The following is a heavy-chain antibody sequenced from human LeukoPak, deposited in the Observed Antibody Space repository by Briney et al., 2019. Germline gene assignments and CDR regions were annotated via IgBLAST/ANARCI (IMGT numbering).Heavy chain of an antibody. CDR2: ISAYNGNT. J-gene: IGHJ4*02. CDR3: ARDLGFRDGYNWGAFDY. CDR1: GYTFTSYG. Sequence: ASVKVSCKASGYTFTSYGISWVRQAPGQGLEWMGWISAYNGNTNYAQKLQGRVTMTTDTSTSTAYMELRSLRSDDTAVYYCARDLGFRDGYNWGAFDYWGQGTLVTVSS. D-gene: IGHD5-24*01. V-gene: IGHV1-18*01.